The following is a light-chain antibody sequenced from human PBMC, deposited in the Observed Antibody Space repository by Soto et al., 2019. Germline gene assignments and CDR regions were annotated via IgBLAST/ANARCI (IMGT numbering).Light chain of an antibody. CDR1: SGYSNYK. CDR3: GADHGSGSKFVQV. Sequence: QSVLTQPPSASASLGASVTLTCTLSSGYSNYKVDWYQQRPGKGPRFVMRVGTGGIVGSKGDGIPDRFSVLGSGLNRYLTIKNIQEEDESDYHCGADHGSGSKFVQVFGGGTKLTVL. V-gene: IGLV9-49*01. J-gene: IGLJ2*01. CDR2: VGTGGIVG.